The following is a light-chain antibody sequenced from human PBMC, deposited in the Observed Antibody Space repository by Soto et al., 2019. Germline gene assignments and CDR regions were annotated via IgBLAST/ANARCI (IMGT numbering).Light chain of an antibody. Sequence: DIQMTQSPSTLSGSVGDRVTITCRASQTISSWLAWYQQKPGKAPKLLIYKASTLKSGVPSRFSGSSAGTEFTITISSLQPDDFATYYCQHYNSYSEACGQGTKVELK. J-gene: IGKJ1*01. CDR1: QTISSW. CDR2: KAS. V-gene: IGKV1-5*03. CDR3: QHYNSYSEA.